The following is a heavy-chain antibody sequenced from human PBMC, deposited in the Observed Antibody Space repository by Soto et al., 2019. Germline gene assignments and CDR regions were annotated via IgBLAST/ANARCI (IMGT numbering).Heavy chain of an antibody. CDR3: ATDRSPPHRLAVANHGNYGMDV. V-gene: IGHV3-23*01. Sequence: EVQLLESGGGLVQPGGSLRLSCAASGFTFSSYAMSWVRQAPGKGLEWVSAISGSGGSTYYADSVKGRFTISRDNSKNTLYLQMNSLRAEDTAVYYCATDRSPPHRLAVANHGNYGMDVWGQGTTVTVSS. J-gene: IGHJ6*02. D-gene: IGHD6-19*01. CDR1: GFTFSSYA. CDR2: ISGSGGST.